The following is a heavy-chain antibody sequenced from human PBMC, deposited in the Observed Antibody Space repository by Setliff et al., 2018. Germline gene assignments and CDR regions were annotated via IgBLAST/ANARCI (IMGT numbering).Heavy chain of an antibody. CDR2: FSGSNEYI. Sequence: PGGSLRLSCVVSGVVFRNYHLNWVRQTPEKGLEWVSSFSGSNEYIKYADSVKGRFTISRDSSQNKIHLQMDSLRAEDTGKYFCARADSDSYYPYYFDFWGQGVLVTSPQ. J-gene: IGHJ4*02. CDR3: ARADSDSYYPYYFDF. CDR1: GVVFRNYH. D-gene: IGHD3-22*01. V-gene: IGHV3-21*04.